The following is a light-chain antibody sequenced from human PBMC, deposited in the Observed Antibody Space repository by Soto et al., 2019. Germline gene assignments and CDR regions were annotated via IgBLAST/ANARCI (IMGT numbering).Light chain of an antibody. CDR2: KTS. CDR1: QSISSW. Sequence: DIQMTQSPSTLSASVGDRVTITCRASQSISSWLAWYQQKPGKAPKLLIYKTSNLQSGVPSRFSGSGSGSEFSLTISSLQPDDFATYYCQQHNSFSITFGQGTRLEI. J-gene: IGKJ5*01. CDR3: QQHNSFSIT. V-gene: IGKV1-5*03.